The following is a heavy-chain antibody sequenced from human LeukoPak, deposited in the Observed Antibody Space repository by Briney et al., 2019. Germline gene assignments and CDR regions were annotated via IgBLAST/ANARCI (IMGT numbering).Heavy chain of an antibody. V-gene: IGHV1-69*01. CDR1: GGTFSSYA. CDR3: ARAGSPCGGDCYSSAY. Sequence: SVKVSCKASGGTFSSYAISWVRQAPGQGLEWMGGIIPIFGTANYAQKFQGRVTITADESTSTAYMELSSLRSEGTAVYYCARAGSPCGGDCYSSAYWGQGTLVTVSS. CDR2: IIPIFGTA. D-gene: IGHD2-21*02. J-gene: IGHJ4*02.